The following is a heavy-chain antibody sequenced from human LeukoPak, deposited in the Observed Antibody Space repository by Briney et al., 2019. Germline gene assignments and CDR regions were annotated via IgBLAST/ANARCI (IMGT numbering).Heavy chain of an antibody. CDR2: IGGIGSI. CDR1: GFSFSSYE. V-gene: IGHV3-48*03. Sequence: GGSLRLSCAASGFSFSSYEIHWVRQAPGKGLEWVSKIGGIGSIMYADSVKGRFTISTDSAKSSVYLQMNSLRAEDTAVYYCARRLPYYGMDVWGQGTTVTVSS. CDR3: ARRLPYYGMDV. J-gene: IGHJ6*02.